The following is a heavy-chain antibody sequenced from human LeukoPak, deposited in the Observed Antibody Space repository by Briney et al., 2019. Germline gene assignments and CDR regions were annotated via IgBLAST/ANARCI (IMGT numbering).Heavy chain of an antibody. J-gene: IGHJ4*02. Sequence: PGSSLRLSCAASGFTFSSSALSWVRQTPGKGLEWVSSITGNGATTYYSDSVKGRFTISRYNSKNTLSLQMNSLRAEDTAVYFCAKERRRVDTAMVRSYYFENWGQGTLVTVSS. CDR1: GFTFSSSA. CDR3: AKERRRVDTAMVRSYYFEN. D-gene: IGHD5-18*01. V-gene: IGHV3-23*01. CDR2: ITGNGATT.